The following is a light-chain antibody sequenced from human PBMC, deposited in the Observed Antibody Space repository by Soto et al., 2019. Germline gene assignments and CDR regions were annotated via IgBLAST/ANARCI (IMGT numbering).Light chain of an antibody. V-gene: IGKV1-17*01. CDR3: QQYNSYRRT. J-gene: IGKJ1*01. Sequence: DIQMTQSPSSLSASVRDIVTITCRASQGIRNDVGWYQQTPGKAHKRLIYAASSLQSGVPSRFSGSGSGTEITLTISSLQPDELATYYCQQYNSYRRTFGQGTKVDI. CDR1: QGIRND. CDR2: AAS.